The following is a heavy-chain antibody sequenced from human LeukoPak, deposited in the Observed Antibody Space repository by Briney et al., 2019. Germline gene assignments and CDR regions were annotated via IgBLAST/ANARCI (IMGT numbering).Heavy chain of an antibody. V-gene: IGHV3-7*01. CDR3: ARIDDYGDTYYFDY. Sequence: GGSLRLSCAASGFTFSSYWMSWVRQAPGKGLEWVANIKQDGSEKYYVDSVKGRFTISRDNAKNSLYLQMNSLRAEDTAEYYCARIDDYGDTYYFDYWGQGTLVTVSS. CDR1: GFTFSSYW. J-gene: IGHJ4*02. D-gene: IGHD4-17*01. CDR2: IKQDGSEK.